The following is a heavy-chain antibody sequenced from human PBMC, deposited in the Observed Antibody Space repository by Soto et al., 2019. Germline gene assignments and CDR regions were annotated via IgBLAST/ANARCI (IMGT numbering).Heavy chain of an antibody. V-gene: IGHV3-23*01. J-gene: IGHJ4*02. CDR3: AKEGGLSGSYYISSSYYFDY. Sequence: PGGSLRLSCAASGFTFNSLDLGWVRQAPGKGLEWVSAISHDGVRAYYADSVKGRFTISRDNSKNTLYLQMNSLRAEDTSVYYCAKEGGLSGSYYISSSYYFDYWGQGTLVTVSS. CDR1: GFTFNSLD. D-gene: IGHD1-26*01. CDR2: ISHDGVRA.